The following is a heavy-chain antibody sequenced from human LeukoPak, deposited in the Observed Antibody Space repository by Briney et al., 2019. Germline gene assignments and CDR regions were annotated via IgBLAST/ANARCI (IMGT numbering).Heavy chain of an antibody. D-gene: IGHD4-11*01. CDR2: IRSDGSNK. CDR3: AKDAQVYSTYDWRWFDP. Sequence: GSLRLSCAASGFPFSTYGMHWVRQAPGKGLEWVPFIRSDGSNKYYADSVKGRFTISRDNSKNTLYLQMNSLRAEDTAVYYCAKDAQVYSTYDWRWFDPWGQGTLVTVSS. CDR1: GFPFSTYG. V-gene: IGHV3-30*02. J-gene: IGHJ5*02.